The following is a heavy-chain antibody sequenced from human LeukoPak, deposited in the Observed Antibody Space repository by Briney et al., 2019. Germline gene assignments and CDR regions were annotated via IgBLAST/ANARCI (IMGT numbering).Heavy chain of an antibody. CDR1: GFTFSSFV. V-gene: IGHV3-33*01. J-gene: IGHJ3*02. CDR2: TWYDGSKK. D-gene: IGHD3-22*01. CDR3: ARDVPAYYYDSSGYTDAFDI. Sequence: GRSLTLSCAASGFTFSSFVVHWVRQAPGKGLEWVAFTWYDGSKKYYVDSVKGRFTISRDNSKNTLYLQMNSLRAEDTAVYYCARDVPAYYYDSSGYTDAFDIWGQGTMVTVSS.